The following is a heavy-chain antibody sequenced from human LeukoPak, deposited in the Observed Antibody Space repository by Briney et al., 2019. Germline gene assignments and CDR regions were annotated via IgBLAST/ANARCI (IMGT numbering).Heavy chain of an antibody. D-gene: IGHD6-19*01. CDR2: ISSRGSTI. CDR3: ARADNSGWAYFDY. V-gene: IGHV3-48*03. CDR1: GFTFSTYE. J-gene: IGHJ4*02. Sequence: GGSLRLSCAASGFTFSTYEMNWVRQAPGKGLEWVSYISSRGSTIHYADSVKGRFTISRDNAKNSLSLQLNSLRAEDTAVYYCARADNSGWAYFDYWGQGTLVTVS.